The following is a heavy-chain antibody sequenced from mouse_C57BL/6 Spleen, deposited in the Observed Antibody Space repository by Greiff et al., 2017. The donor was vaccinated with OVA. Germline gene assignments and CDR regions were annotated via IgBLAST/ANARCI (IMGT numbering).Heavy chain of an antibody. Sequence: EVQRVESGGDLVKPGGSLKLSCAASGFTFSSYGMSWVRQTPDKRLEWVATISSGGSYTYYPDSVKGRFTISRDNAKNTLYLQMSSLKSEDTAMYYCARYGRRYFDVWGTGTTVTVSS. CDR3: ARYGRRYFDV. CDR1: GFTFSSYG. D-gene: IGHD1-1*01. CDR2: ISSGGSYT. V-gene: IGHV5-6*01. J-gene: IGHJ1*03.